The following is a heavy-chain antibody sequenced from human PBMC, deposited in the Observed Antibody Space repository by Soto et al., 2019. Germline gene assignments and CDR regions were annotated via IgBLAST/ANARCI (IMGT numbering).Heavy chain of an antibody. Sequence: ASVKVSCKASGYTFTSYATHWVRQAPGQRLEWMGWINAGNGNTKYSQKFQGRVTITRDTSASTAYMELSSLRSEDTAVYYCAREYQLLYNWFDPWGQGTLVTVSS. CDR3: AREYQLLYNWFDP. CDR2: INAGNGNT. V-gene: IGHV1-3*01. CDR1: GYTFTSYA. J-gene: IGHJ5*02. D-gene: IGHD2-2*01.